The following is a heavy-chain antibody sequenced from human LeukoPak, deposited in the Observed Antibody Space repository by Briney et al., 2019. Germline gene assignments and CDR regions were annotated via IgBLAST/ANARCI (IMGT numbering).Heavy chain of an antibody. CDR2: IHTSGSN. CDR3: ARLSAAVHLGAYDL. CDR1: GVSISPYY. V-gene: IGHV4-4*09. J-gene: IGHJ3*01. D-gene: IGHD3-3*01. Sequence: SETLSLTCAVSGVSISPYYWAWIRQPPGKGLEWVGYIHTSGSNNQYPSLKSRVTISVDKSKNHFSLRLTSVTAADTAVYYCARLSAAVHLGAYDLWGQGTMVTVSS.